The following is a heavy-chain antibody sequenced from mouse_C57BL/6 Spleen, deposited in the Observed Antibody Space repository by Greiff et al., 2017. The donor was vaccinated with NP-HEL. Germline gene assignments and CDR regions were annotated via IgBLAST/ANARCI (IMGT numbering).Heavy chain of an antibody. D-gene: IGHD1-1*01. Sequence: VQLQQSGAELVKPGASVKLSCKASGYTFTSYWMQWVKQRPGQGLEWIGDIDPSDSYTNYNQKFKGKATLTVDTSSSTAYMQLSSLTSEDSAVYYCARRGYGSSLYYAMDYWGQGTSVTVSS. CDR3: ARRGYGSSLYYAMDY. J-gene: IGHJ4*01. V-gene: IGHV1-50*01. CDR1: GYTFTSYW. CDR2: IDPSDSYT.